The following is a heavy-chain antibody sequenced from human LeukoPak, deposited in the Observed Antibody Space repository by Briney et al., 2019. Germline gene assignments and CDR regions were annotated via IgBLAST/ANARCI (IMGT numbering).Heavy chain of an antibody. D-gene: IGHD6-13*01. J-gene: IGHJ3*01. CDR3: ARISSSNWYNERGAFDV. V-gene: IGHV4-39*07. CDR1: GGSISSNSYY. Sequence: PSETLSLTCTVSGGSISSNSYYWGWIRQPPGKGLEWIGSLYYSGNTYYNPSLKSRVSISVDTSKNQFSLKLSSVTAADTAVYYCARISSSNWYNERGAFDVWGQGTMVTVSS. CDR2: LYYSGNT.